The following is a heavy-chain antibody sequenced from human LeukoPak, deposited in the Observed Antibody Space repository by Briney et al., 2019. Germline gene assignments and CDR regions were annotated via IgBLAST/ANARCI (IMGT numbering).Heavy chain of an antibody. CDR3: ARTPAALYMDDAFDI. CDR1: GFTFSSYA. J-gene: IGHJ3*02. V-gene: IGHV3-23*01. D-gene: IGHD2-2*01. CDR2: ISGSGGST. Sequence: GGSLRLSCAASGFTFSSYAMSWVRQAPGKGLEWVSAISGSGGSTYYADSVKGRFTISRDNSKNTLYLQMNSLRVEDTAVYYCARTPAALYMDDAFDIWGQGTMVTVSS.